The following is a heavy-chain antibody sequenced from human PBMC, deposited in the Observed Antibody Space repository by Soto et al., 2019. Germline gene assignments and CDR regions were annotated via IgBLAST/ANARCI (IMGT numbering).Heavy chain of an antibody. J-gene: IGHJ4*02. D-gene: IGHD3-16*01. CDR1: GGTFSSYA. CDR3: ARSRPGESAFDY. V-gene: IGHV1-69*13. CDR2: IIPIFGTA. Sequence: ASVKVSCKASGGTFSSYAISWVRQAPGQGLEWMGGIIPIFGTANYAQKFQGRVTITADESTSTAYMELSSLRSEDTAVYYCARSRPGESAFDYWGQGTLVTVSS.